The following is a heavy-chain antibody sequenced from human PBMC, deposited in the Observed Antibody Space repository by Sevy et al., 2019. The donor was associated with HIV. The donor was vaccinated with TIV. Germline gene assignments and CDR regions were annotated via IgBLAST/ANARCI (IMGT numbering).Heavy chain of an antibody. CDR3: ARGRGYCSSTSCSHSYYYGMDV. J-gene: IGHJ6*02. Sequence: GESRKISCAASGFTFSDYYMSWIRQAPGKGLEWVSYISSSGSTIYYADSVKGRFTISRDNAKNSLYLQMNSLRAEDTAVYYCARGRGYCSSTSCSHSYYYGMDVWGQGTTVTVSS. D-gene: IGHD2-2*01. V-gene: IGHV3-11*01. CDR1: GFTFSDYY. CDR2: ISSSGSTI.